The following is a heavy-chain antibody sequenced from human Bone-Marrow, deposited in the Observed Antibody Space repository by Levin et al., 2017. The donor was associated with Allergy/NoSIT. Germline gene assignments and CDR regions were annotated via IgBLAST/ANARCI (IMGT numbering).Heavy chain of an antibody. J-gene: IGHJ2*01. Sequence: KAGGSLRLSCAASGFTFRDYTMNWVRQAPGKGLEWVSSISRSDFKYYGDSARGRFTISRDNARASLYLHMTSLRADDTAVYFCAASSFEDLAVGGSWFFDLWGRGTLVTVSS. CDR2: ISRSDFK. D-gene: IGHD6-19*01. CDR3: AASSFEDLAVGGSWFFDL. CDR1: GFTFRDYT. V-gene: IGHV3-69-1*01.